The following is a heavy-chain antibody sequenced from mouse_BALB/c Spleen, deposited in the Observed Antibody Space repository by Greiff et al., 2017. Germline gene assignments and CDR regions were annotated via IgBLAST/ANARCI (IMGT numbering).Heavy chain of an antibody. J-gene: IGHJ4*01. CDR3: ARGLAADY. V-gene: IGHV1S81*02. CDR2: INPSNGRT. Sequence: QVQLQQPGAELVKPGASVKLSCKASGYNFTSYWMHWVKQRPGQGLEWIGEINPSNGRTNYNEKFKSKATLTVDKSSSTAYMQLSSLTSEDSAVYYCARGLAADYWGQGTSVTVSS. CDR1: GYNFTSYW. D-gene: IGHD3-1*01.